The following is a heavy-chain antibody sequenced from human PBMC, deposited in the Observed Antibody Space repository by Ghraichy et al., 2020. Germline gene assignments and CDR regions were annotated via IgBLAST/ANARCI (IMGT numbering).Heavy chain of an antibody. CDR2: IKQDGSEK. D-gene: IGHD2-21*02. Sequence: SCAASGFTFSSYWMSWVRQAPGKGLEWVANIKQDGSEKYYVDSEKGRFTISRDNAKNSLYLQMNSLRAEDTAVYYCARVQGLLWSRSDWYFDLWGRGTLVTVSS. J-gene: IGHJ2*01. CDR1: GFTFSSYW. V-gene: IGHV3-7*03. CDR3: ARVQGLLWSRSDWYFDL.